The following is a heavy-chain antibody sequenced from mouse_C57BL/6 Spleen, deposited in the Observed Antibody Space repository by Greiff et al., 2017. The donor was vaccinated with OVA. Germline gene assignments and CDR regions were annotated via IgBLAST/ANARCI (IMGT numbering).Heavy chain of an antibody. CDR1: GYTFTSYW. V-gene: IGHV1-69*01. Sequence: QVQLQQPGAELVMPGASVKLSCKASGYTFTSYWMHWVKQRPGQGLEWIGEIDPSDSYTNYNQKFKGKSTLTVDKSSSTAYMQLSSLTSEDSAVYYWASRYGKGGYYFDYWGQGTTLTVSS. D-gene: IGHD2-1*01. CDR3: ASRYGKGGYYFDY. CDR2: IDPSDSYT. J-gene: IGHJ2*01.